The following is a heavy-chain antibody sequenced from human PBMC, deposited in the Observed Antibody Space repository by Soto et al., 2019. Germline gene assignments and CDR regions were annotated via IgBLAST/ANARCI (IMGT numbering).Heavy chain of an antibody. Sequence: PGGSLRLSCTASGFTFGDYAMSWVRQAPGKGLEWVGFIRSKAYGGTTEYAASVKGRFTISRDDSKSIAYLQMNSLKTEDTAVYYCTRPLYNWNYGAFDIWGQGTMVTVSS. D-gene: IGHD1-7*01. CDR3: TRPLYNWNYGAFDI. J-gene: IGHJ3*02. V-gene: IGHV3-49*04. CDR1: GFTFGDYA. CDR2: IRSKAYGGTT.